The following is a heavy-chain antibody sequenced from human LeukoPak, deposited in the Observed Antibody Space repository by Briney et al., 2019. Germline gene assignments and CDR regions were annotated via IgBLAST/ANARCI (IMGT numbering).Heavy chain of an antibody. CDR1: GGSISSYY. Sequence: PSETLSLTCTVSGGSISSYYWSWVRQPPGKGLEWIGYIYYSGSTNYNPSLKSRVTISVDTSKNQFSLKLSSVTAADTAVYYCARSRSYHASFDYWGQGTLGTVSS. D-gene: IGHD3-16*02. CDR3: ARSRSYHASFDY. V-gene: IGHV4-59*01. CDR2: IYYSGST. J-gene: IGHJ4*02.